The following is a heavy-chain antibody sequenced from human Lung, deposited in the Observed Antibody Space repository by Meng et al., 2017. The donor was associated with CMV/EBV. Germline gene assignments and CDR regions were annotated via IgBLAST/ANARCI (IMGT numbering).Heavy chain of an antibody. Sequence: SCAASGFTFSSYAMHWVRQAPGKGLEWVAVISDDGTNKYYADSVKGRFTISRDNSKNTLYLQVNSLRAEDTAVYYCARDHTPTVTTVLFDSWGQGSVVTVSS. D-gene: IGHD4-17*01. CDR1: GFTFSSYA. CDR2: ISDDGTNK. CDR3: ARDHTPTVTTVLFDS. V-gene: IGHV3-30*04. J-gene: IGHJ4*02.